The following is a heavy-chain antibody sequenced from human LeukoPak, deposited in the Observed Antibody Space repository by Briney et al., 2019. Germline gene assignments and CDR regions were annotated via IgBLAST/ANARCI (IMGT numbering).Heavy chain of an antibody. CDR3: ARGYCTGGSCPNFDY. Sequence: SETLSLTCSVSGGSISSYYWNWIRQPPGKGLEWIGYIHDSGSTNHNPSLKSRVTISEDTSKNQFSLKLSSVTAADTAVYFCARGYCTGGSCPNFDYWGQGTLVTVSS. J-gene: IGHJ4*02. V-gene: IGHV4-59*08. CDR1: GGSISSYY. CDR2: IHDSGST. D-gene: IGHD2-15*01.